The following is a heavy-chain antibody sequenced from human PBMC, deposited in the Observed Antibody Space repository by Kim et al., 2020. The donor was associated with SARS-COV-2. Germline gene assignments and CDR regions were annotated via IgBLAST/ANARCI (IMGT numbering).Heavy chain of an antibody. D-gene: IGHD3-9*01. CDR1: GYTFTSYA. CDR3: ARDFFGIIIDDILTGYSNPDY. J-gene: IGHJ4*02. CDR2: INAGNGNT. Sequence: ASVKVSCKASGYTFTSYAMHWVRQAPGQRLEWMGWINAGNGNTKYSQKFQGRVTITRDTSASTAYMELSSLRSEDTAVYYCARDFFGIIIDDILTGYSNPDYWGQGTLVTVSS. V-gene: IGHV1-3*01.